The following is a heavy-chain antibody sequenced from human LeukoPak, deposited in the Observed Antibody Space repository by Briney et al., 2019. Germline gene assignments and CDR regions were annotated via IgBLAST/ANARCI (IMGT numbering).Heavy chain of an antibody. CDR1: GFTLGAFA. D-gene: IGHD1-26*01. CDR2: IDKDGRST. CDR3: ATWAFYHSLDA. J-gene: IGHJ6*02. Sequence: GGSLRLSCAASGFTLGAFAMHWVRQAPGKGLEWVSLIDKDGRSTYYADSVKGRFTFSRDNSKNSLYLQMNSLRTEDTALYYCATWAFYHSLDAWGQGTTVTVSS. V-gene: IGHV3-43*02.